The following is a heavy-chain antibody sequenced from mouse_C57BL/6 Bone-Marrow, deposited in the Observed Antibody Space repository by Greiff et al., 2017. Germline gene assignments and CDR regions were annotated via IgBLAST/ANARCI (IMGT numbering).Heavy chain of an antibody. CDR1: GYTLTSYW. CDR2: IDPSDSYT. J-gene: IGHJ4*01. CDR3: ARGGGYAMDY. Sequence: QVQLKQPGAELVMPGASVKLSCKASGYTLTSYWLHWVKQRPGQGLEWIGEIDPSDSYTNYNQKFKGKSTLTVDKSSSTAYMQLSSLTSEDSAVYYCARGGGYAMDYWGQGTSVTVSS. V-gene: IGHV1-69*01.